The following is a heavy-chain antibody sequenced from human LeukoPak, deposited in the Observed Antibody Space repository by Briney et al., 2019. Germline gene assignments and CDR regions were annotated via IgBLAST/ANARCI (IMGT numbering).Heavy chain of an antibody. V-gene: IGHV3-30*04. CDR2: ISYDGSNK. CDR3: ARELESGYDLWYYYYGMDV. CDR1: GFTFSSYT. Sequence: GGSLRLSCAASGFTFSSYTIHWVRQAPGKGLEWVAVISYDGSNKYYADSVKGRFTISRDNSKNTLYLQMNSLRAEDTAVYYCARELESGYDLWYYYYGMDVWGKGTTVTVSS. J-gene: IGHJ6*04. D-gene: IGHD5-12*01.